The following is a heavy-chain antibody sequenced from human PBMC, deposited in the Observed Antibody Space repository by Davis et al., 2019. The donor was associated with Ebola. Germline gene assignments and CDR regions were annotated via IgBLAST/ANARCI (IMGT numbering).Heavy chain of an antibody. V-gene: IGHV3-30*02. CDR2: IRYDGSNK. Sequence: GESLKISCAASGFTFSSFWMSWVRQAPGKGLEWVAFIRYDGSNKYYADSVKGRFTISRDNSKNTLYLQMNSLRSDDTAVYYCARAQFPTTSDHWGQGTLVTVSS. CDR3: ARAQFPTTSDH. CDR1: GFTFSSFW. J-gene: IGHJ4*02. D-gene: IGHD1-1*01.